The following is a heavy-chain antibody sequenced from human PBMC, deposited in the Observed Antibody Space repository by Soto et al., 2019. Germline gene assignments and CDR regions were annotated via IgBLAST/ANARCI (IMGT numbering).Heavy chain of an antibody. CDR1: GFTFSSYA. D-gene: IGHD3-9*01. CDR3: ARTWDDISGGIFDY. J-gene: IGHJ4*02. Sequence: GGSLRLSCAASGFTFSSYAMHWVRQAPGKGLEYVSAISSNGGSTYYANSVKGRFTISRDNSKNTLYLQMGSLRAEDMAVYYCARTWDDISGGIFDYWGQGTLVTVSS. V-gene: IGHV3-64*01. CDR2: ISSNGGST.